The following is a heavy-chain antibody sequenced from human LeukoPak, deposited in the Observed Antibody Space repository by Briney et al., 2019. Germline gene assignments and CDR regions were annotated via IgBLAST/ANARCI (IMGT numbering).Heavy chain of an antibody. CDR1: GGSISSSSYY. V-gene: IGHV4-61*05. Sequence: PSETLSLTCTVSGGSISSSSYYWGWIRQPPGKGLEWIGYIYYSGSTNYNPSLKSRVTISVDTSKNQFSLKLSSVTAADTAVYYCARRVISENGGSYFQHWGQGTLVTVSS. D-gene: IGHD1-26*01. CDR3: ARRVISENGGSYFQH. CDR2: IYYSGST. J-gene: IGHJ1*01.